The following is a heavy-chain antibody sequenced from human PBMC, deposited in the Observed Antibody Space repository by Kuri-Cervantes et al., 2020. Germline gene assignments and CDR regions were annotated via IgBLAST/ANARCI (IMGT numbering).Heavy chain of an antibody. D-gene: IGHD3-10*01. J-gene: IGHJ6*04. CDR3: ARGKDYYNSGSYFYV. V-gene: IGHV3-53*01. CDR2: IYSGGST. Sequence: GGSLRLSCTASGFTFGDYAMSWVRQAPGKGLEWVSVIYSGGSTYYADSVKGRFTISRDNSKNTLYLQMNSLRAEDTAVYYCARGKDYYNSGSYFYVWGKGTTVTVSS. CDR1: GFTFGDYA.